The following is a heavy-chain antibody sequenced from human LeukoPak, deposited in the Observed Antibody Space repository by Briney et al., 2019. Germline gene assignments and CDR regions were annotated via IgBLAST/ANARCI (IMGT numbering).Heavy chain of an antibody. V-gene: IGHV4-39*07. D-gene: IGHD5-18*01. CDR3: ARIIRVDTAMDDNWFDP. CDR2: IYYSGST. Sequence: PSETLSLTCTVSGVSISSSSYYWGWIRQPPGKGLEWIGSIYYSGSTYYNPSLKSRVTISVDTSKNQFSLKLSSVTAADTAVYCCARIIRVDTAMDDNWFDPWGQGTLVTVSS. J-gene: IGHJ5*02. CDR1: GVSISSSSYY.